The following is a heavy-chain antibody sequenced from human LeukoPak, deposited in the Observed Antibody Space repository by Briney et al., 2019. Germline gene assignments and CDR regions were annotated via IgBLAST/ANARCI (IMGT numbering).Heavy chain of an antibody. CDR1: GYTFISYG. D-gene: IGHD3-16*01. V-gene: IGHV1-18*04. CDR2: ISAYKGNT. J-gene: IGHJ5*02. Sequence: GASVKVSCKASGYTFISYGISWVRQAPGQGLEWMGWISAYKGNTKYAQKFQGRVTMTTDTSTSTAYMELRSLRSDDTAVYYCARVRGRSNWFDLWGQGTLVTVSS. CDR3: ARVRGRSNWFDL.